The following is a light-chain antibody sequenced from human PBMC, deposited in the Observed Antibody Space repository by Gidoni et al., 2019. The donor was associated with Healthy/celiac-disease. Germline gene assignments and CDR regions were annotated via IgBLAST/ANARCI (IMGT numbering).Light chain of an antibody. V-gene: IGKV1-5*01. CDR1: QSISSW. CDR3: QQYNSYSLT. Sequence: DIQMTHSPSTLSASVGDRVTITCRASQSISSWLAWYQQKPGKAPKLLIYDASSLESGVPSRFSGSGSGTEFTLTISSLQPDDFATYYCQQYNSYSLTFGGXTKVEIK. J-gene: IGKJ4*01. CDR2: DAS.